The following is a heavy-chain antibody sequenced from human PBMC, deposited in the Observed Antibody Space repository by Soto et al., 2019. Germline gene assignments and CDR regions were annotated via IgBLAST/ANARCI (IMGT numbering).Heavy chain of an antibody. J-gene: IGHJ6*02. CDR1: GFPFINYA. CDR3: AMVDNYVTPTPQDV. Sequence: ASVKVSCKASGFPFINYAIHWVRQAPGQRLEWMGWINAGSGNTKYSQKFQDRITIDRDTSASTAYMELSSLTSLDTAVYYCAMVDNYVTPTPQDVWGQGTTVTVSS. D-gene: IGHD3-16*01. CDR2: INAGSGNT. V-gene: IGHV1-3*01.